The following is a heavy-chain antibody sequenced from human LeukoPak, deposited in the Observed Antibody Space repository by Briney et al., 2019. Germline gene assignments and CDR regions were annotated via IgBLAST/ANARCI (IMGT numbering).Heavy chain of an antibody. CDR2: INHSGST. V-gene: IGHV4-34*01. J-gene: IGHJ5*02. D-gene: IGHD3-10*01. CDR3: ARGVYYYGSGTKENWFDP. CDR1: GGSFSGYY. Sequence: SETLSLTCAVYGGSFSGYYWSWIRQPPGKGLEWIGEINHSGSTNYDPSLKSRVTISVDTSKNQFSLKLSSVTAADTAVYYRARGVYYYGSGTKENWFDPWGQGTLVTVSS.